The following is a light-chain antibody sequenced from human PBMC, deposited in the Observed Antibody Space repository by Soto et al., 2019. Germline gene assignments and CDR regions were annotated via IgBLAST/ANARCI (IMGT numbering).Light chain of an antibody. CDR2: AAS. V-gene: IGKV1-39*01. Sequence: DIQMTQSPSSLSASVGYRGTITCRARQSIRADLNWYQQKPGKAPKLLIYAASNLQDGVPSSFSGSGSWTDVPLTITSLQPEYFSNYYCQQTYNIPWTFGQGTKVEIK. CDR1: QSIRAD. CDR3: QQTYNIPWT. J-gene: IGKJ1*01.